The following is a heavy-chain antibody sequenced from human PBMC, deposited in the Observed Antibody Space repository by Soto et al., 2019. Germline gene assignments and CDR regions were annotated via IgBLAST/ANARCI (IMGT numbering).Heavy chain of an antibody. Sequence: ASVKVSFKACTGNYLQWVRQAPGQGLEWMGWINPNSGGTHYAEQFQGRVTMTWDTSISTLYMELNSLTSDDTAVYYCAREEATAGNDCFDYWGQGTLVTVSS. V-gene: IGHV1-2*02. D-gene: IGHD6-13*01. J-gene: IGHJ4*02. CDR2: INPNSGGT. CDR3: AREEATAGNDCFDY. CDR1: TGNY.